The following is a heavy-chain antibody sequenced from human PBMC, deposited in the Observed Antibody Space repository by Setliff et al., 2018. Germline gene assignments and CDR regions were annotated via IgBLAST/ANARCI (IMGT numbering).Heavy chain of an antibody. J-gene: IGHJ4*02. V-gene: IGHV1-46*03. Sequence: ASVKVSCKASGYTFPKYYINWLRQAPGQGLEWMGIINPRAGTTSYAQKLQGRVTMTRDTSSNTVYMELSSLRSEDTAVYYCARGGAPDCSTAGCRYGDYVYWGQGTQVTVSS. CDR2: INPRAGTT. CDR1: GYTFPKYY. D-gene: IGHD2-2*01. CDR3: ARGGAPDCSTAGCRYGDYVY.